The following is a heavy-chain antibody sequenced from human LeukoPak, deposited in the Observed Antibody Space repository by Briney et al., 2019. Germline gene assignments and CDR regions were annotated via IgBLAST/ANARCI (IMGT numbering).Heavy chain of an antibody. V-gene: IGHV4-34*01. CDR3: ARRGTTVTYYYYYYMDV. D-gene: IGHD4-17*01. J-gene: IGHJ6*03. CDR1: GGSFSGYY. Sequence: PSETLSLTCAVYGGSFSGYYWSWIRQPPGKGLEWIGEINHSGSTNCNPSLKSRVAISVDTSKNQFSLKLSSVTAADTAVYYCARRGTTVTYYYYYYMDVWGKGTTVTISS. CDR2: INHSGST.